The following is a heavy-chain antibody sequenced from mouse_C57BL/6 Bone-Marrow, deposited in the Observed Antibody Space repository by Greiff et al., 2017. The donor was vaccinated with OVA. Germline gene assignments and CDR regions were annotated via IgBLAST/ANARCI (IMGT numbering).Heavy chain of an antibody. CDR3: ARCPLGIAWFAY. CDR2: IHPNSGST. CDR1: GYTFTSYW. D-gene: IGHD2-14*01. J-gene: IGHJ3*01. V-gene: IGHV1-64*01. Sequence: QVQLQQPGAELVKPGASVKLSCKASGYTFTSYWMHWVKQRPGQGLEWIGMIHPNSGSTNYNEKFKSKATLTVDKSSSTAYMQLSSLTSEDSAVYYCARCPLGIAWFAYWGQGTLVTVSA.